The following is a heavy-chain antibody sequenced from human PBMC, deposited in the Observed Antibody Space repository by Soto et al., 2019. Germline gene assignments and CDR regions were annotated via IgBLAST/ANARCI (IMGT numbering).Heavy chain of an antibody. J-gene: IGHJ5*02. CDR2: IIPLFGTT. V-gene: IGHV1-69*01. Sequence: QVQLVQSGAEVRMPGSSVKVSCKASGGTFSTYPINWVRQAPGQGLEWMGGIIPLFGTTNYAQKFKGRVTITADDSTSTAYMEPSSLRAEDAAVYYCARGATHGSSWYFWFDPWGQGTLVTVSS. CDR3: ARGATHGSSWYFWFDP. CDR1: GGTFSTYP. D-gene: IGHD6-13*01.